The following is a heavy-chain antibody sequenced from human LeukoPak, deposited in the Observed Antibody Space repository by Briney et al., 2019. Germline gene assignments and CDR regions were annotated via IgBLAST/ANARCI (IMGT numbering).Heavy chain of an antibody. V-gene: IGHV1-69*06. CDR2: IIPMFGAV. Sequence: SVKVSCKASGCTFSSYVISWVRQAPGQGLQWMGGIIPMFGAVNYAQKFQGRVTITADKSTGTAYMELSSLRSEDTAVYYCVRDYDISGPQKNFFDYWGQGTLVTVSS. CDR1: GCTFSSYV. CDR3: VRDYDISGPQKNFFDY. D-gene: IGHD3-22*01. J-gene: IGHJ4*02.